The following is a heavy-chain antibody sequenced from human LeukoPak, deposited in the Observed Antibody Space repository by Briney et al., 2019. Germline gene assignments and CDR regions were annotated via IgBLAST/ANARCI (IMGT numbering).Heavy chain of an antibody. CDR2: ISSSSSTI. Sequence: PGGSLRLSCAASGFTFSSYSMNWVRQAPGKGLEWVSYISSSSSTIYYADSVKGRFTISRDNAKNSLYLQMNSLRAEDTAVYYCAKSVGDYYYYYYMDVWGKGTTVTVSS. D-gene: IGHD2-21*02. CDR1: GFTFSSYS. V-gene: IGHV3-48*04. J-gene: IGHJ6*03. CDR3: AKSVGDYYYYYYMDV.